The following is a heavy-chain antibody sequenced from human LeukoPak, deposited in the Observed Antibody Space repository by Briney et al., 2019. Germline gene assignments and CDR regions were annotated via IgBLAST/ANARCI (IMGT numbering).Heavy chain of an antibody. D-gene: IGHD3-22*01. CDR2: INPSGGST. V-gene: IGHV1-46*01. Sequence: ASVKVSCKASGYTFTSYYMHWVRQAPGQGLEWMGIINPSGGSTSYAQKFQGRVTMTRDTSTSTVYMELSSLRSEDTAVYYCALKWAYDSSGYYGAIDIWGQGTMVSVSS. J-gene: IGHJ3*02. CDR1: GYTFTSYY. CDR3: ALKWAYDSSGYYGAIDI.